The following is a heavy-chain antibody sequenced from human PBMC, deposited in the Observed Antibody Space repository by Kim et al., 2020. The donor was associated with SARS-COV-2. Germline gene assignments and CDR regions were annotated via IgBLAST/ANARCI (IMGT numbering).Heavy chain of an antibody. CDR2: ISSSGSTI. Sequence: GGSLRLSCAASGFTFSDYYMSWIRQAPGKGLEWVSYISSSGSTIYYADSVKGRFTISRDNAKNSLYLQMNSLRAKDTAVYYCARDGSSGWYVGYYYYYYGMDVWGQGTTVTVSS. D-gene: IGHD6-19*01. CDR1: GFTFSDYY. J-gene: IGHJ6*02. V-gene: IGHV3-11*01. CDR3: ARDGSSGWYVGYYYYYYGMDV.